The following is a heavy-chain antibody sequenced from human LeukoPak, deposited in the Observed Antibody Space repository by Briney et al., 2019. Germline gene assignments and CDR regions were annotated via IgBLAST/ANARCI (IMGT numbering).Heavy chain of an antibody. D-gene: IGHD3-10*01. J-gene: IGHJ6*03. CDR1: GGSISSGGYS. CDR3: ARTTMVRGTYYMDV. V-gene: IGHV4-30-4*07. Sequence: SQTLSLTCAVSGGSISSGGYSWSWIRQPPGKGLEWIGYIYYSGYTNYKSSLKSRVTISVDTSKNQFSLKLSSVTAADTAVYYCARTTMVRGTYYMDVWGKGTTVTVSS. CDR2: IYYSGYT.